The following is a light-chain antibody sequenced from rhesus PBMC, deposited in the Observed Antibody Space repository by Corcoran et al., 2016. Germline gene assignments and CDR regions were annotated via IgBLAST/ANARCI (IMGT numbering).Light chain of an antibody. CDR1: HIGRRY. J-gene: IGLJ1*01. CDR3: QVWDRDTYI. V-gene: IGLV3-25*01. CDR2: ADN. Sequence: SYGLTQPPSVSAASGETARITCGGGHIGRRYVHWYQQKPPQAPVQVIYADNKRPSGIPERFSGSNSWHTATLTISGVEAGDEADYFCQVWDRDTYIFGVGTRLIVL.